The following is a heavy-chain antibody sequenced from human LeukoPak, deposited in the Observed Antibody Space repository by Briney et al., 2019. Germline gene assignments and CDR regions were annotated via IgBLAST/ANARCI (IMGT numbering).Heavy chain of an antibody. D-gene: IGHD6-19*01. CDR2: IIPIFGTA. J-gene: IGHJ4*02. Sequence: ASVKVSCKASGGTFSSYAISWVRQAPGQGLEWMGGIIPIFGTANYAQKFQGRVTITAEESTSTAYMELSSLRSEDTAVYYCASGHKAVAGDPAFDYWGQGTLVTVSS. CDR3: ASGHKAVAGDPAFDY. CDR1: GGTFSSYA. V-gene: IGHV1-69*01.